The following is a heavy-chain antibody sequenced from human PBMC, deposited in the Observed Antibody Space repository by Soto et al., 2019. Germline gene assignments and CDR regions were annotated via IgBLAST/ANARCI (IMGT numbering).Heavy chain of an antibody. CDR1: GFTFRSSG. J-gene: IGHJ4*02. D-gene: IGHD2-2*01. CDR2: ISYDGRNE. V-gene: IGHV3-30*18. Sequence: QVQLVESGGGVVQPGRSLRLSCSASGFTFRSSGMHWVRQAPGKGLEWVAVISYDGRNEYYADSVRGRFTISRDSSKNTLYLKMNSLRAEDTAVYYCAKDRSRTWSFDYWGQGTLVTVSS. CDR3: AKDRSRTWSFDY.